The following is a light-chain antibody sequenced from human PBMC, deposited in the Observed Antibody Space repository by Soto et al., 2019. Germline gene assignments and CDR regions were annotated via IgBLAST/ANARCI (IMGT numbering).Light chain of an antibody. CDR2: EVN. CDR1: SSDIGAYDY. Sequence: QSALTQPASLSGSPGQSITISCTGTSSDIGAYDYVSWFQQHPGKAPKLMISEVNNRPSGVSNRFSGSKSGNTAYLTISGLQVEDEAEYLCSSYTSTSTPVVFGGGTKLTVL. J-gene: IGLJ2*01. V-gene: IGLV2-14*01. CDR3: SSYTSTSTPVV.